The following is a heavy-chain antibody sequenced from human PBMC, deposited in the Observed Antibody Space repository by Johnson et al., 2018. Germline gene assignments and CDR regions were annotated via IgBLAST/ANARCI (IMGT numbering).Heavy chain of an antibody. V-gene: IGHV3-30-3*01. CDR2: ISYDGSNK. D-gene: IGHD3-16*01. CDR3: GRGWELGGYYDAFDI. J-gene: IGHJ3*02. CDR1: GFTFSSYA. Sequence: VQLVETGGGVVQPGRSLRLSCAASGFTFSSYAMHWVRQAPGKGLEWVAVISYDGSNKYYADSVKGRFTISRDNSKNTLYLQMNSLRAEDTAVYYCGRGWELGGYYDAFDIWGQGTMVTVSS.